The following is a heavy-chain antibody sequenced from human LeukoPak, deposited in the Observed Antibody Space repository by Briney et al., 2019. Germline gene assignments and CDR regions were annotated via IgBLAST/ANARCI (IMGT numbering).Heavy chain of an antibody. CDR3: ARDEQWLVDY. CDR1: GYTFTSYG. Sequence: GASVKVPCKASGYTFTSYGISWVRQAPGQGLEWMGWISLYNGNTKYAQKLQGRVTLTTDTSTSTAYMELRSLRSDDTAVYYCARDEQWLVDYWGQGTLVTVSS. D-gene: IGHD6-19*01. V-gene: IGHV1-18*01. CDR2: ISLYNGNT. J-gene: IGHJ4*02.